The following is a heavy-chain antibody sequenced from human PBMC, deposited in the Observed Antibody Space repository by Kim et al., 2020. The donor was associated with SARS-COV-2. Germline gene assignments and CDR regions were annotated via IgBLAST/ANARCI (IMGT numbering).Heavy chain of an antibody. D-gene: IGHD6-19*01. CDR2: IYYSGST. CDR1: GGSISSSSYY. J-gene: IGHJ4*02. Sequence: SETLSLTCTVSGGSISSSSYYWGWIRQPPGKGLEWIGSIYYSGSTYYNPSLKSRVTISVDTSKNQFSLKLSSVTAADTAVYYCARRGQWPTLFDYWGQGTLVTVSS. V-gene: IGHV4-39*01. CDR3: ARRGQWPTLFDY.